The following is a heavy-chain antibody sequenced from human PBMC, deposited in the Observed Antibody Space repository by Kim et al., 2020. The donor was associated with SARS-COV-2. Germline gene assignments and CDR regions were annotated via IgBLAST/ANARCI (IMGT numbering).Heavy chain of an antibody. J-gene: IGHJ6*01. CDR2: ISYDGSNK. CDR3: ATHGYTAWVSSGYYY. Sequence: GGSLRLSCTASGFTFTSCGMHWVRQAPGKGLEWVAVISYDGSNKNYADSVKGRFTISRDNSKNTLYLQMNSLRAEDTAVYYCATHGYTAWVSSGYYY. CDR1: GFTFTSCG. V-gene: IGHV3-30*03. D-gene: IGHD3-22*01.